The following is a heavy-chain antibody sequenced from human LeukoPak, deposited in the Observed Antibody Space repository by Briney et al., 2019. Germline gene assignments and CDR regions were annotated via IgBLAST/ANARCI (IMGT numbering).Heavy chain of an antibody. Sequence: SETLSLTCAVSGGSISSSNWWNWVRQPPGRGLEWIGEIYHSGSTDYNPSLKSRVTMSVDKSKNHFFLKLSSVTAADTAVYYCARVQGLEPLDYWGQGTLVTVSS. CDR1: GGSISSSNW. D-gene: IGHD1-1*01. CDR3: ARVQGLEPLDY. V-gene: IGHV4-4*02. CDR2: IYHSGST. J-gene: IGHJ4*02.